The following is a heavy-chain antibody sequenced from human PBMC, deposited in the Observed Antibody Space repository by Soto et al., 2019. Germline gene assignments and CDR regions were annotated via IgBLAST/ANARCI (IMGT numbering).Heavy chain of an antibody. CDR3: ARHIPIYYYYGSGSYSGPDY. J-gene: IGHJ4*02. CDR2: IYPGDSDT. V-gene: IGHV5-51*01. CDR1: GYSFTNYW. D-gene: IGHD3-10*01. Sequence: GESLKISCEGSGYSFTNYWIAWVRQMPGKGLEWMGIIYPGDSDTRYSPSFQGQVTISTDKSISTAYLQWSSLKASDTAMYYCARHIPIYYYYGSGSYSGPDYWGQGTLVTVSS.